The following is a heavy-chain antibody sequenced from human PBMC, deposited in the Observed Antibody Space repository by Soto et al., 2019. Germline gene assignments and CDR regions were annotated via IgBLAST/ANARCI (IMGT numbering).Heavy chain of an antibody. CDR2: IIPIFGTA. CDR3: ASGYYFDYYYGMDV. D-gene: IGHD3-3*01. Sequence: SVKVSCKASVGTFSSYAISWVRQAPGQGLEWMGGIIPIFGTANYAQKFQGRVTITADESTSTAYMELSSLRSEYTAVYYCASGYYFDYYYGMDVWGQGTTVTVSS. CDR1: VGTFSSYA. J-gene: IGHJ6*02. V-gene: IGHV1-69*13.